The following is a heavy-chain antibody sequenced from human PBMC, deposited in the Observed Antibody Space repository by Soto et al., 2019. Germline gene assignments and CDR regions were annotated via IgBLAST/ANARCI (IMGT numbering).Heavy chain of an antibody. J-gene: IGHJ4*02. V-gene: IGHV4-39*01. CDR3: VSQRTTVPTQAYFDY. Sequence: KTSETLSLTCTVSGGSVTNSSYYWGWIRQSPGKGLEWIGSVYYRGRSYSKSSVKSRVTISVDTSKNRFSLRLNSVTASDTAVYFCVSQRTTVPTQAYFDYWGPGALVTVSS. CDR2: VYYRGRS. D-gene: IGHD4-17*01. CDR1: GGSVTNSSYY.